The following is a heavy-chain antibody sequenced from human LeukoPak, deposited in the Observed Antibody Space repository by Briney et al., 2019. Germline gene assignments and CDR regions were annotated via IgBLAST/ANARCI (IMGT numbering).Heavy chain of an antibody. CDR1: GFTFTRSA. J-gene: IGHJ5*02. V-gene: IGHV1-58*01. D-gene: IGHD3-10*01. Sequence: SVKVSCKASGFTFTRSAVQWVRQARGQRLEWIGWIVVGSGNTNYAQMFQERVTITRDMSTSTAYMELSSLRSEDTAVYYCAAVLHAMVRGVTLGGEFDPWGQGTLVTVSS. CDR2: IVVGSGNT. CDR3: AAVLHAMVRGVTLGGEFDP.